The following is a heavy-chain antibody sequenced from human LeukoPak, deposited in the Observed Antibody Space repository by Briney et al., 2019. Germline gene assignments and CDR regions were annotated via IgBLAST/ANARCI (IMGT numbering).Heavy chain of an antibody. D-gene: IGHD3-22*01. Sequence: GESLKISCQGSGYSFTSYWIGWVRQMPGKGLEWMGIIYPGDSDTRYSPSFQGQVTISADKSISTAYPQWSSLKASDTAMYYCARTYYYDSSGYIWDYWGQGTLVTVSS. CDR3: ARTYYYDSSGYIWDY. CDR1: GYSFTSYW. J-gene: IGHJ4*02. CDR2: IYPGDSDT. V-gene: IGHV5-51*01.